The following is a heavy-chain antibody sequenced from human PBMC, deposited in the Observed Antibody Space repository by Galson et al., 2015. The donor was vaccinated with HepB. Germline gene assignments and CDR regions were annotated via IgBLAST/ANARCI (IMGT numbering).Heavy chain of an antibody. D-gene: IGHD4-17*01. V-gene: IGHV3-11*01. CDR3: ARDLGMTTVTTAVYAFDI. CDR2: ISSSGSTI. CDR1: GFTFSDYY. Sequence: SLRLSCAASGFTFSDYYMSWVRQAPGKGLEWVSYISSSGSTIYYADSVKGRFTISRDNAKNSLYLQMNSLRAEDTAVYYCARDLGMTTVTTAVYAFDIWGQGTMVTVSS. J-gene: IGHJ3*02.